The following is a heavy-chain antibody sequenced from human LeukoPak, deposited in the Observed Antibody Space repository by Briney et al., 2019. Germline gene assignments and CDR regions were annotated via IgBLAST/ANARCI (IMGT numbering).Heavy chain of an antibody. Sequence: SETLSLTCTVSGGSVSTYYWSWIRQPPGKGLEWIGYIYYSGSTNYNPSLKSRVTISVDTSKNQFSLRLTSVTAADTAVYYCARVSRSGYDSRGAFDIWGQGTMVTVSS. CDR1: GGSVSTYY. D-gene: IGHD3-22*01. CDR2: IYYSGST. V-gene: IGHV4-59*02. CDR3: ARVSRSGYDSRGAFDI. J-gene: IGHJ3*02.